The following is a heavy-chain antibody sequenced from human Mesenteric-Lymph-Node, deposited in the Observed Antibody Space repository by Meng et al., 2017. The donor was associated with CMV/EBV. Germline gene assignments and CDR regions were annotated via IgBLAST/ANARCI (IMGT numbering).Heavy chain of an antibody. J-gene: IGHJ4*02. D-gene: IGHD6-6*01. Sequence: ASVKVSCKASGYTFTSYYMHWVRQAPGQGLEWMGIINPSGGSTSYAQKFQGRVTMTRDTSTSTVYMELSSLRSEDTAVYYCAREGRRTYSSSSSSSMFDYWGQGTLVTVSS. CDR1: GYTFTSYY. V-gene: IGHV1-46*01. CDR3: AREGRRTYSSSSSSSMFDY. CDR2: INPSGGST.